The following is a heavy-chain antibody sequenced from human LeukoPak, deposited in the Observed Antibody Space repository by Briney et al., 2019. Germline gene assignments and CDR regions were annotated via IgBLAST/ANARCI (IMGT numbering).Heavy chain of an antibody. V-gene: IGHV4-39*01. CDR3: ARLRAYYYDSSGYYIDY. CDR1: GGSISSSSYY. J-gene: IGHJ4*02. Sequence: SETLSLTCTVSGGSISSSSYYWGWIRQPPGKGLEWIGSTYYSGSTYYNPSLKSRVTISVDTSKNQFSLKLSSVTAADTAVYYCARLRAYYYDSSGYYIDYWGQGTLVTVSS. D-gene: IGHD3-22*01. CDR2: TYYSGST.